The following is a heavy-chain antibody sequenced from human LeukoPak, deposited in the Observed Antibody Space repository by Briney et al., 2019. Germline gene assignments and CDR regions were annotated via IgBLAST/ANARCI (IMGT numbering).Heavy chain of an antibody. J-gene: IGHJ3*02. V-gene: IGHV4-34*01. CDR1: GGSFSGYY. CDR3: ARYKGRYCSSTSCPSDAFDI. CDR2: INHSGST. Sequence: SETLSLTCAVYGGSFSGYYWSWIRQPPGKGLEWIGEINHSGSTNYNPSLKSRVTISVDTSKNQFSLKLSSVTAADTAVYYCARYKGRYCSSTSCPSDAFDIWGQGTMVTVSS. D-gene: IGHD2-2*01.